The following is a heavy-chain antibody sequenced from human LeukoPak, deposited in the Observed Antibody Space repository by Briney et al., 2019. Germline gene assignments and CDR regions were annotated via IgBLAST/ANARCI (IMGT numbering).Heavy chain of an antibody. Sequence: ASVKVSCKASGGTFSSYSISWVRQAPGQGVESICRLIPIFGTANTAQKFQGSVNINTDKSTSTAYTEQNSLRSEDTAVYYCAADGTDWGQGTLVTVSS. CDR1: GGTFSSYS. V-gene: IGHV1-69*05. CDR2: LIPIFGTA. J-gene: IGHJ4*02. CDR3: AADGTD.